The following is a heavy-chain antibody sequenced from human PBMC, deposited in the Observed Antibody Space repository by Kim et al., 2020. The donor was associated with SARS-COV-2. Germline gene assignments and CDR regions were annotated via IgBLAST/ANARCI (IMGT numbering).Heavy chain of an antibody. Sequence: GESLKISCKGSGYSFTSYWNSWVRQMPGKGLEWMGRIDPSDSYTNYSPSFQGHVTISADKSISTAYLQWSSLKASDTAMYYCATFDFWSGYYVDYWGQGTLVTVSS. CDR2: IDPSDSYT. J-gene: IGHJ4*02. V-gene: IGHV5-10-1*01. D-gene: IGHD3-3*01. CDR3: ATFDFWSGYYVDY. CDR1: GYSFTSYW.